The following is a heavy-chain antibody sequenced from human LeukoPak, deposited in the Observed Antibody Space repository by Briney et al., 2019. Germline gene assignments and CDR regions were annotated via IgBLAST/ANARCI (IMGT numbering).Heavy chain of an antibody. CDR1: GFTFSTYS. D-gene: IGHD3-10*01. V-gene: IGHV3-21*01. J-gene: IGHJ4*02. CDR3: ARDGFMGTNDY. Sequence: PGGSLRLSCAASGFTFSTYSMNWVRQAPGKGLEWVSSISRSGRHIYCADSMKGRFTISRDNAKNSLYLQMNGLRAEDTAVYYCARDGFMGTNDYWGQGTLVTVSS. CDR2: ISRSGRHI.